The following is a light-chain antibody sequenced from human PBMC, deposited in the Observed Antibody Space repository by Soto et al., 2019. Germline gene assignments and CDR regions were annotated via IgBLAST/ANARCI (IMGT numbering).Light chain of an antibody. CDR3: CSYAGSYSVV. Sequence: QSALTQPRSVSGSPGQPVTISCTRTSSDVGGYNYVSWYQQHPGKAPKLMIYDVSKRPSGVPDRFSGSKSGNTASLTISGLQAEDEADYYCCSYAGSYSVVFGGGTKLTVL. CDR2: DVS. CDR1: SSDVGGYNY. J-gene: IGLJ2*01. V-gene: IGLV2-11*01.